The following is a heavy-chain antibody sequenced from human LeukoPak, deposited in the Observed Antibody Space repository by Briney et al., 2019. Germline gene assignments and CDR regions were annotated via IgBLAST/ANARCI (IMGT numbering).Heavy chain of an antibody. J-gene: IGHJ4*02. D-gene: IGHD5-24*01. CDR3: ARDVRQSRMATIGGLDY. Sequence: GGSLRLSCAASGFTFSSYAMHWVRQAPGKGLEWVAVISYDGSNKYYADSVKGRFTISRDNSKNTLYLQMNSLRAEDTAVYYCARDVRQSRMATIGGLDYWGQGTLVTVSS. V-gene: IGHV3-30-3*01. CDR1: GFTFSSYA. CDR2: ISYDGSNK.